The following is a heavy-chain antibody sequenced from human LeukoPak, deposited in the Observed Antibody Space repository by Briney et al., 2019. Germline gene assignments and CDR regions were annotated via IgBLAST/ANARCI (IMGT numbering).Heavy chain of an antibody. V-gene: IGHV1-8*01. CDR1: GYTFTSYD. CDR3: ARSSRTYCGGDCYIGY. Sequence: ASVKVSCKASGYTFTSYDINWVRQATGQGLEWMGWMNPNSGNTGYAQKFQGRVTMTRNTSISTAYMELSSLRSEDTAVYYCARSSRTYCGGDCYIGYWGQGTTVTVSS. D-gene: IGHD2-21*02. J-gene: IGHJ3*01. CDR2: MNPNSGNT.